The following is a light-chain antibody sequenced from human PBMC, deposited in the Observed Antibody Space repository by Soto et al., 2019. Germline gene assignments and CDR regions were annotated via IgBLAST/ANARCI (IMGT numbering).Light chain of an antibody. J-gene: IGKJ1*01. V-gene: IGKV3-15*01. CDR2: RAS. CDR3: QHYNNWPPWT. CDR1: QSVSTN. Sequence: EIVMTQSPATLSVSPGERATLSCRASQSVSTNLAWYQQKPGQAPRLLIYRASFRATGIPARFSGSGSGTDFTLTISGLQSEDFAVYYCQHYNNWPPWTFGQGTKVEIK.